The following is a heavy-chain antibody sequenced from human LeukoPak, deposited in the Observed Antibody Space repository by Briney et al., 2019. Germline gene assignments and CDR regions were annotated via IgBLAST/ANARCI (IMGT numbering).Heavy chain of an antibody. CDR2: IYHSGST. V-gene: IGHV4-4*02. J-gene: IGHJ4*02. CDR1: GGSISSSNW. CDR3: ARVSSGYLYYFDY. D-gene: IGHD3-22*01. Sequence: SETLSLTCAVSGGSISSSNWWSWVRQPPGKGLEWIGEIYHSGSTNYNPSLKSRVTISVDKSKNQFSLKLSSVTAADTAVYYCARVSSGYLYYFDYWGQGTLVTVSS.